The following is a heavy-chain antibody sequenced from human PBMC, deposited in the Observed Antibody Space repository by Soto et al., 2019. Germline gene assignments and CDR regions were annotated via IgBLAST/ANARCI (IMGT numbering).Heavy chain of an antibody. J-gene: IGHJ4*02. CDR2: MNPNSGNT. V-gene: IGHV1-8*01. CDR1: GYSFTSYA. Sequence: QVQLVQSGAEVKKPWASVKVSFKSSGYSFTSYAINWVRQATGQGLEWMGWMNPNSGNTGYAQKFQGRVTMTRNTSISTAYMELSSLRSEDTAVYYCARERSSGWYVDYWGQGTLVTVSS. D-gene: IGHD6-19*01. CDR3: ARERSSGWYVDY.